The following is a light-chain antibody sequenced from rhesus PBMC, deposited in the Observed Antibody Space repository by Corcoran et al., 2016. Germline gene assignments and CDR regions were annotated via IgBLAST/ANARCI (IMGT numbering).Light chain of an antibody. J-gene: IGKJ2*01. Sequence: DIQMTQSPSSLSASVGDRVTITCRASENVNNFLNWYQQKPGKAPELLIYKASTVESGVPSSFCGSVSWTDYTFTISSLQPEDVAPYYCQHGYGTPYSFGQGTKVEIK. V-gene: IGKV1-74*01. CDR2: KAS. CDR1: ENVNNF. CDR3: QHGYGTPYS.